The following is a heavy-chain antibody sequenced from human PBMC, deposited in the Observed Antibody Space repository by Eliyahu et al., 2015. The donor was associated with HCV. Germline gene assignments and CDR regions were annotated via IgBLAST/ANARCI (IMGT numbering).Heavy chain of an antibody. J-gene: IGHJ4*02. Sequence: EVQLVESGGGLVQPGGSXSLSCAASGFTFSSYEMDWVRQAPGKGLEWVAYMSSSGTLIYYADFVKGRFTISRDNAKNSLYLQMDSLRAEDTAVYYCTTHLDYWGQGTLVTVSS. V-gene: IGHV3-48*03. CDR3: TTHLDY. CDR1: GFTFSSYE. CDR2: MSSSGTLI. D-gene: IGHD5-24*01.